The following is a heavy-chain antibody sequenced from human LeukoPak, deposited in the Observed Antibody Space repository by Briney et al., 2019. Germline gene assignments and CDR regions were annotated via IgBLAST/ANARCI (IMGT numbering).Heavy chain of an antibody. CDR3: AKGRGWEASYYYYYMDV. V-gene: IGHV3-48*03. Sequence: GGSLRLSCAASGFTFSSYEMNWVRQAPGKGLEWVSYISSSGSTIYYTDSVKGRFTISRDNSKNTLYLQMNSLRAEDTAVYYCAKGRGWEASYYYYYMDVWGKGTTVTISS. J-gene: IGHJ6*03. D-gene: IGHD1-26*01. CDR2: ISSSGSTI. CDR1: GFTFSSYE.